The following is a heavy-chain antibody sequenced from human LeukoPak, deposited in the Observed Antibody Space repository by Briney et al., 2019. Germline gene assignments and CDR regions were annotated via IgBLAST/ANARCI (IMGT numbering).Heavy chain of an antibody. CDR1: GGSMSSSSYY. J-gene: IGHJ1*01. Sequence: PSETLSLTCTVSGGSMSSSSYYWGWGRQPPGKGLEYIGSIYYNGNTYYNPSLKSRVTISADTSKKQFSLNLSSVTAADTAVYYCARLGGSGWYPEYFQHWGQGTLVTVSS. D-gene: IGHD6-19*01. CDR3: ARLGGSGWYPEYFQH. CDR2: IYYNGNT. V-gene: IGHV4-39*01.